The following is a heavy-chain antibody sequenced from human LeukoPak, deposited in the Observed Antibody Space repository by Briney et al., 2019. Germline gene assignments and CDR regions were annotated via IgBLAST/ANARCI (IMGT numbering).Heavy chain of an antibody. CDR2: IKADGGEK. V-gene: IGHV3-7*01. Sequence: GGSLRLSCAASGFTFSTYWMNWFRQTPGKGLEWVAKIKADGGEKDHVASVKGRFTISRDNAKNSLYLQMNSLRVEDTAVYYCARESLVVLGAPDAFDIWGQGTMVTVSS. D-gene: IGHD2-15*01. CDR3: ARESLVVLGAPDAFDI. CDR1: GFTFSTYW. J-gene: IGHJ3*02.